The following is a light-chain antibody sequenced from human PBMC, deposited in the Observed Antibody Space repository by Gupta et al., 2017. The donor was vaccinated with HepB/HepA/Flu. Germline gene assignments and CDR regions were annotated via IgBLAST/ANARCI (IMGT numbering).Light chain of an antibody. Sequence: QSVLTQPPSASGTPGQRVTISCSGSSPNIGSNTVNWYQQRPGTAPNLLIYSNNQRPAGVPDRFSGSKSGTSAALAISGLQSEDEADYYCAAWDDSLNGREVFGGGTKLTVL. J-gene: IGLJ3*02. CDR3: AAWDDSLNGREV. CDR2: SNN. V-gene: IGLV1-44*01. CDR1: SPNIGSNT.